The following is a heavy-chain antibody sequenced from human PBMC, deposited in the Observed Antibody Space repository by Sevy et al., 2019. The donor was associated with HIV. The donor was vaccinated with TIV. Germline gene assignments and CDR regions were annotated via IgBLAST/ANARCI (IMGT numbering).Heavy chain of an antibody. J-gene: IGHJ3*02. Sequence: GGSLRLSCAASGFTFSNYWMNWVRRAPGKGLEWVANIKQDGSGKYYVDSVKGRFTISRDNTKKSLFLQMNSLRVEDTAVYYCAIDMFSSSSADALDIWGQGTMVTVSS. V-gene: IGHV3-7*01. CDR3: AIDMFSSSSADALDI. CDR1: GFTFSNYW. CDR2: IKQDGSGK. D-gene: IGHD6-6*01.